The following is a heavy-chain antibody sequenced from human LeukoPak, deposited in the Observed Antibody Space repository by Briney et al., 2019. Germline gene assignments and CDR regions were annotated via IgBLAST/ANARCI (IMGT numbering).Heavy chain of an antibody. J-gene: IGHJ4*02. D-gene: IGHD5-12*01. CDR3: ARGPSGYHNT. CDR2: ISYDGSNR. V-gene: IGHV3-30*04. CDR1: GFTFFSYA. Sequence: GGSLRLSCAASGFTFFSYAMHWVRQAPGKGLEWVAVISYDGSNRYYVDSVKGRFTISRDNSKNTLYLQMNSLRAEDTAVYYCARGPSGYHNTGGQGTLVTVSS.